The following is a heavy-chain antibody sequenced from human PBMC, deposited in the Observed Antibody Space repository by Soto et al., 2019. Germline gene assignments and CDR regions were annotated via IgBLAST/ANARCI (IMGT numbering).Heavy chain of an antibody. Sequence: PGGSLRLSCAASGFYFNNYGINWVRQALGKGLEWVSSVSKSDYTYYSDSVKGRFTLSRDNAKNSVSLQVNSLRPEDTAVYYCAREDSIIIPAVSDCWGQGTLVTVST. CDR3: AREDSIIIPAVSDC. V-gene: IGHV3-21*01. J-gene: IGHJ4*02. CDR2: VSKSDYT. CDR1: GFYFNNYG. D-gene: IGHD2-2*01.